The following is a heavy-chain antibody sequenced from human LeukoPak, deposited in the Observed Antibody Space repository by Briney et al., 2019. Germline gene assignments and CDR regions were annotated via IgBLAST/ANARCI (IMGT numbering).Heavy chain of an antibody. CDR1: GYTFTSYG. Sequence: GASVKVSCKASGYTFTSYGISWVRQAPGQGLEWMGWISAYNGNTNYAQKLQGRVTMTTDTSTSTAYMELRSLRSDDTAVYYCARGATQVYYYYYMDVWGKGTTVTVSS. J-gene: IGHJ6*03. CDR3: ARGATQVYYYYYMDV. V-gene: IGHV1-18*01. CDR2: ISAYNGNT.